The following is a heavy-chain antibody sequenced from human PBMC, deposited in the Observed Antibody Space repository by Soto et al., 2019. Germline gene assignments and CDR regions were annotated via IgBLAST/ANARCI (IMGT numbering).Heavy chain of an antibody. CDR3: AREGVRTTVVTDAFDI. CDR2: ISYDGSNK. V-gene: IGHV3-30-3*01. Sequence: QVQLVESGGGVVQPGRSLRLSCAASGFTFSSYAMHWVRQAPGKGLEWVAVISYDGSNKYYADSVKGRFTISRDNSKNTLHLQMNSVRAEDTAVYYCAREGVRTTVVTDAFDIWGQGTMVTVSS. D-gene: IGHD4-17*01. CDR1: GFTFSSYA. J-gene: IGHJ3*02.